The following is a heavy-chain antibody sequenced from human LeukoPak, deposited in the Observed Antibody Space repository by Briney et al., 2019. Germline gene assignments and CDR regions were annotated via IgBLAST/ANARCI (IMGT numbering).Heavy chain of an antibody. CDR1: GGSISLSYYY. D-gene: IGHD1-26*01. Sequence: SETLSLTCSVSGGSISLSYYYWGWIRQPPGKGLEWIGYIYYSGSTNYNPSLKSRVTISVDTSKNQFSLKLSSVTAADTAVYYCARVAESGSYYLDYWGQGTLVTVSS. CDR2: IYYSGST. J-gene: IGHJ4*02. CDR3: ARVAESGSYYLDY. V-gene: IGHV4-61*05.